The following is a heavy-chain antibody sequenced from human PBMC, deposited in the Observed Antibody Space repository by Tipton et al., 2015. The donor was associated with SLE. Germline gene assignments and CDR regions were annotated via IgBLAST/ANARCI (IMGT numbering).Heavy chain of an antibody. CDR3: VKVMPVEVGSTPYAFDV. J-gene: IGHJ3*01. CDR1: GFTFSSCN. V-gene: IGHV3-21*01. D-gene: IGHD1-26*01. CDR2: ISTTGNYI. Sequence: SLRLSCAASGFTFSSCNMNWVRQTPGKGLEWVSSISTTGNYIYYADSLEGQFTISRDNAKNSLYLQMHSLRAEDTAVYYCVKVMPVEVGSTPYAFDVWGHGTMVTVSS.